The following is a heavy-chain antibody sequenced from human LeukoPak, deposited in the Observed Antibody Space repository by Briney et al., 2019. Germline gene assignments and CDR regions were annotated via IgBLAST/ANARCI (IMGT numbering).Heavy chain of an antibody. CDR2: IRGRGDST. CDR1: GFTFSNYA. Sequence: GGSLRLSCAASGFTFSNYAMSWVRQAPGKGLEWASAIRGRGDSTYYADSVMGRFAISRDNSKNTLYLQLNYLRAEDTAVYYWAKEDYDSSGGFDSWGQGTLVTVSS. CDR3: AKEDYDSSGGFDS. V-gene: IGHV3-23*01. D-gene: IGHD3-22*01. J-gene: IGHJ4*02.